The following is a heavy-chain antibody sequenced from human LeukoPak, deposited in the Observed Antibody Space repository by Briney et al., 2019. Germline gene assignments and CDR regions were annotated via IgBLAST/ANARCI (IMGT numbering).Heavy chain of an antibody. CDR1: GGSISSYY. D-gene: IGHD2-2*01. V-gene: IGHV4-59*01. Sequence: SETLSLTRTVSGGSISSYYWSWLRQPPGKGLEWIGYIYYSGSTNYNPSLKSRVTISVDTSKNQFSLKLSSVTAADTAVYYCATVTNQGDCSSTSCHWYFYLWGRGTLVTVSS. J-gene: IGHJ2*01. CDR2: IYYSGST. CDR3: ATVTNQGDCSSTSCHWYFYL.